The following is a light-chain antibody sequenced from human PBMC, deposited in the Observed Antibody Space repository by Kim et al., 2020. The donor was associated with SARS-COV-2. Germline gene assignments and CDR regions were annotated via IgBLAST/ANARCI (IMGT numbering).Light chain of an antibody. Sequence: QSALTQPASVSGFPGQSVTISCTGTSSDLGDSEYVAWYQHHPGKGPELLIFDVSKRPFGVSRRFSGSKSGNTASLTISGLQADDEAEYFCSSHRRSTTPVFGTGTKVTVL. J-gene: IGLJ1*01. CDR1: SSDLGDSEY. V-gene: IGLV2-14*03. CDR2: DVS. CDR3: SSHRRSTTPV.